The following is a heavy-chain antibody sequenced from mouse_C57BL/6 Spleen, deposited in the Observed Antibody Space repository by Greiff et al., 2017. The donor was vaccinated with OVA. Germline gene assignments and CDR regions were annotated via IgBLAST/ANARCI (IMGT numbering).Heavy chain of an antibody. Sequence: QVQLQQPGAELVMPGASVQLSCKASGYTFTSYWMHWVKQRPGQGLEWIGEIDPSDSYTNYNQKFKGKSTLTVDKSSSTAYMQLSSLTSEDSAVYYCARYHYSNPWFAYWGQGTLVTVSA. CDR3: ARYHYSNPWFAY. D-gene: IGHD2-5*01. J-gene: IGHJ3*01. V-gene: IGHV1-69*01. CDR1: GYTFTSYW. CDR2: IDPSDSYT.